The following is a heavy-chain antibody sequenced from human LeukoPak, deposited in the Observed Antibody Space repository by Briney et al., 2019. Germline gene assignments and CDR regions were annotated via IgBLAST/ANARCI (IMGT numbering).Heavy chain of an antibody. V-gene: IGHV4-59*01. D-gene: IGHD4-17*01. Sequence: PSETLSLTCTVSGGSISSYYWSWIRQPPGKGLEWIGYIYYSGSTNYNPSLKSRVTISVDTSKNQFSLKLSSVTAADTAVYYCARVDGDYVYYFDYWGQGTLVTVSS. CDR1: GGSISSYY. CDR3: ARVDGDYVYYFDY. J-gene: IGHJ4*02. CDR2: IYYSGST.